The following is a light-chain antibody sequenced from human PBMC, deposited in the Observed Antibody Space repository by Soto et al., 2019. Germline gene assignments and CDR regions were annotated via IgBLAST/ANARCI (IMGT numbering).Light chain of an antibody. J-gene: IGKJ1*01. Sequence: EIVMTQSPATLSVSPGERAPLSCRARQSVSSSYLVWYQQKPGQAPRLLIYGASSRATGIPDRFSGSGSGTDFTLTISRLEPEDFAVYYCQQYARTFGQGTKVDIK. CDR2: GAS. CDR1: QSVSSSY. V-gene: IGKV3-20*01. CDR3: QQYART.